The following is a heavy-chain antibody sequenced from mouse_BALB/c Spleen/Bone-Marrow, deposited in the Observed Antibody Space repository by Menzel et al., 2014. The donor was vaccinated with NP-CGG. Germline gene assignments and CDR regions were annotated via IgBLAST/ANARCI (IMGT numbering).Heavy chain of an antibody. CDR3: TRDAMDY. V-gene: IGHV1S127*01. Sequence: QVQLQQPGAELVKPGASVKMSCKASGYTFTSYWMHWVRQRPGQGLEWIGVIDPSDSYTSYIQKFKGKATLTVDTSSSTAYMQLSSLTSEDSVVYYCTRDAMDYWGQGTSVTVSS. J-gene: IGHJ4*01. CDR1: GYTFTSYW. CDR2: IDPSDSYT.